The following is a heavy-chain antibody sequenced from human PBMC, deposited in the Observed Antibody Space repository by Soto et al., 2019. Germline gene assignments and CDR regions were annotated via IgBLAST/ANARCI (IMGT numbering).Heavy chain of an antibody. CDR1: GYSFTSYW. Sequence: PGEALKISCKGSGYSFTSYWIGWVRHMPGKGLEWMGIIYPGDSDTRYSPSFQGQVTISADKSISTAYLQWSSLKASDTAMYYCASHSFTAYCSSTSCHTLPYHYYGMDVWSQGTTVTVSS. D-gene: IGHD2-2*01. V-gene: IGHV5-51*01. CDR2: IYPGDSDT. CDR3: ASHSFTAYCSSTSCHTLPYHYYGMDV. J-gene: IGHJ6*02.